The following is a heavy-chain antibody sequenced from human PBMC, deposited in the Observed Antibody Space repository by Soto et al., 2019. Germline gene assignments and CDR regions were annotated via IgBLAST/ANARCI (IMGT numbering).Heavy chain of an antibody. CDR3: ARDRHVQLATYYGMDV. Sequence: GGCLRLSCAASGFTFSSYWMSWVRQAPGKGLEWVANIKQDGSEKYYVDSVKGRFTISRDNAKNSLYLQMNSLRAEDTAVYYCARDRHVQLATYYGMDVWGQGTTDTVSS. V-gene: IGHV3-7*01. CDR1: GFTFSSYW. D-gene: IGHD1-1*01. CDR2: IKQDGSEK. J-gene: IGHJ6*01.